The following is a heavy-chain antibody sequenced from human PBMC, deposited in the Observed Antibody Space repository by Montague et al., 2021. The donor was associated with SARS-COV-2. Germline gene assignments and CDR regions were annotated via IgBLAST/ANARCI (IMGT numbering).Heavy chain of an antibody. D-gene: IGHD2-2*01. Sequence: PALVKPTQTLTLTCSLPGLIFTSRGVGVGWIRQPPGKALEWLARIYWNDDKRYNPSLKSRLTITRDASPDQVVLTMTNMAPADTGTYYCAHISNMCSSTGCNDYYGLDVWGQGTAVTV. CDR3: AHISNMCSSTGCNDYYGLDV. CDR2: IYWNDDK. V-gene: IGHV2-5*01. J-gene: IGHJ6*01. CDR1: GLIFTSRGVG.